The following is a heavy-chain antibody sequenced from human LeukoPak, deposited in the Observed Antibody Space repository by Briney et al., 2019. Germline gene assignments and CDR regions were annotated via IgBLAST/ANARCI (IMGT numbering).Heavy chain of an antibody. CDR1: GVSVSSSNYH. V-gene: IGHV4-61*01. J-gene: IGHJ3*02. CDR2: ISNSGST. D-gene: IGHD3-10*01. Sequence: PSETLSLTCNVSGVSVSSSNYHWSWIRQPPGKGLEWIGYISNSGSTNYKASLKSRVSISADTSKNQFSLKLRSVTAADTAVYYCARDGSLGFGELFGAFDIWGQGTMVTVSS. CDR3: ARDGSLGFGELFGAFDI.